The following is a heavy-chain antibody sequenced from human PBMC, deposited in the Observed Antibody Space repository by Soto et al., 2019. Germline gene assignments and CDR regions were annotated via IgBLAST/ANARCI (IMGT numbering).Heavy chain of an antibody. D-gene: IGHD4-4*01. J-gene: IGHJ6*02. CDR3: ARLGYRGSYYYYYYGMDV. Sequence: ASVKVSCKASGYTFTSYDINWVRQAPGQGLEWMGWISAYNGNTNYAQKLQGRVTMTTDTSTSTAYMELRSLRSDDTAVYYCARLGYRGSYYYYYYGMDVWGQGTTVTVSS. V-gene: IGHV1-18*01. CDR2: ISAYNGNT. CDR1: GYTFTSYD.